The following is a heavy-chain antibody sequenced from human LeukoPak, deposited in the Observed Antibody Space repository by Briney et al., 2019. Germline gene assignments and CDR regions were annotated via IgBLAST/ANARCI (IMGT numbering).Heavy chain of an antibody. J-gene: IGHJ4*02. CDR2: IHYSGST. CDR3: ARGAYYYDSSGYTFDY. V-gene: IGHV4-59*01. Sequence: SETLSLTCAVYGGSFSGYYWSWIRQPPGKGLEWIGYIHYSGSTNYNPSLKSRVTISVDTSKNQFSLKLSSVTAADTAVYYCARGAYYYDSSGYTFDYWGQGTLVTVSS. CDR1: GGSFSGYY. D-gene: IGHD3-22*01.